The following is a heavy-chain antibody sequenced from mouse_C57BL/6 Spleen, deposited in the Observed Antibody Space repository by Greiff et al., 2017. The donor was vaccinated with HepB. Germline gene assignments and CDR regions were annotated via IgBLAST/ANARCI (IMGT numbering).Heavy chain of an antibody. CDR3: ARSAYGSRGYYFDY. CDR1: GYTFTDYY. V-gene: IGHV1-19*01. CDR2: INPYNGGT. Sequence: VQLQQSGPVLVKPGASVKMSCKASGYTFTDYYMNWVKQSHGKSLEWIGVINPYNGGTSYNQKFKGKATLTVDKSSSTAYMELNSLTSEDSAVYYCARSAYGSRGYYFDYWGQGTTLTVSS. D-gene: IGHD1-1*01. J-gene: IGHJ2*01.